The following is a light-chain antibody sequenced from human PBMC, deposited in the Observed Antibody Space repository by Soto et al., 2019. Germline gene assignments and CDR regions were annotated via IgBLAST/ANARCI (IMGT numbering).Light chain of an antibody. CDR2: GNS. V-gene: IGLV1-40*01. CDR3: CSYAGSYTLV. CDR1: SSNIGAGYD. J-gene: IGLJ1*01. Sequence: QAVVTQPPSVSGAPGQRVTISCTGSSSNIGAGYDVHWYQQVPGTAPKLLIYGNSNRPSGVPDRFSGSKSGTSASLAITGLQAEDEADYYCCSYAGSYTLVFGTGTKLTVL.